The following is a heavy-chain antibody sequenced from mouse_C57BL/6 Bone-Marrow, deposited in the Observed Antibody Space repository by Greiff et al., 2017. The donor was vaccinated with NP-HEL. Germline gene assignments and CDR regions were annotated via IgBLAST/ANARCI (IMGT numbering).Heavy chain of an antibody. CDR1: GFTFSDYY. D-gene: IGHD1-1*01. V-gene: IGHV5-12*01. CDR3: ARSPGHYYGSSFYAMDY. J-gene: IGHJ4*01. CDR2: ISNGGGST. Sequence: DVHLVESGGGLVQPGGSLKLSCAASGFTFSDYYMYWVRQTPEKRLEWVAYISNGGGSTYYPDTVKGRFTISRDNAKNTLYLQMSRLKSEDTAMYYCARSPGHYYGSSFYAMDYWGQGTSVTVSS.